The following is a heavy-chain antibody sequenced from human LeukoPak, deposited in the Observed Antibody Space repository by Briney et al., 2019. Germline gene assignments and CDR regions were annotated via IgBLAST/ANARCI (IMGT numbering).Heavy chain of an antibody. J-gene: IGHJ3*02. D-gene: IGHD6-6*01. CDR1: GGSIIGNY. V-gene: IGHV4-59*08. CDR3: AREYSSSSGRRAFDI. Sequence: SETLTLTCTVSGGSIIGNYRSWIRQPPGKGLEWIGYIYYCVSTNYNPSLKSRLTISIDTSENQFPLKLSSVTATDTAVYYCAREYSSSSGRRAFDIWGQGTMVTVSS. CDR2: IYYCVST.